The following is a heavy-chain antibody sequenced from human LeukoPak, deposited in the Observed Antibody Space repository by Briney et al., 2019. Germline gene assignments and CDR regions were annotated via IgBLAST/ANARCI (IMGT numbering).Heavy chain of an antibody. J-gene: IGHJ5*02. D-gene: IGHD4-17*01. CDR3: AKAGGWAYNDYERRFDP. V-gene: IGHV1-18*01. Sequence: ASVKVSCKASGFTFTNYGISWVRQAPGQGLEWMGWITPHSGNTHYAQKFQDRVSMTTGTSTNTAYMELRSLRSDDTAVYYCAKAGGWAYNDYERRFDPWGQGTLVTVSS. CDR1: GFTFTNYG. CDR2: ITPHSGNT.